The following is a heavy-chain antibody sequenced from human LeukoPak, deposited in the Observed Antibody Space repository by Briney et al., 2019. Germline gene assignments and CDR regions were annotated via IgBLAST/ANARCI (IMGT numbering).Heavy chain of an antibody. V-gene: IGHV4-59*01. CDR3: ARGRVSSSTWYSTYYYYFYMDV. CDR1: DDSITMYY. D-gene: IGHD1-1*01. J-gene: IGHJ6*03. CDR2: VDHTGST. Sequence: SETLSLTCSVSDDSITMYYWTWIRQPPGKGLEWIGYVDHTGSTNFNPSLNGRVSISRDTTKNLFSLRLRSVTAADTAVYFCARGRVSSSTWYSTYYYYFYMDVWGKGATVTVSS.